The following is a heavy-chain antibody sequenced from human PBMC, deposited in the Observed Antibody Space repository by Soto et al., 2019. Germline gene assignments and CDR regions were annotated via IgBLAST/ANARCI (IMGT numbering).Heavy chain of an antibody. CDR1: ILTFRGLG. CDR3: VSWVSAHFDF. Sequence: EVLLLESGGGLVQPGQSLSLSCAASILTFRGLGMSWVRQAPGKGLEWVATIDKSGSNTHYADSVRGRFTISRDNSRNTLDLHMSNLRAEDTALYFCVSWVSAHFDFWGQGTLVTVSS. V-gene: IGHV3-23*05. J-gene: IGHJ4*02. D-gene: IGHD2-8*01. CDR2: IDKSGSNT.